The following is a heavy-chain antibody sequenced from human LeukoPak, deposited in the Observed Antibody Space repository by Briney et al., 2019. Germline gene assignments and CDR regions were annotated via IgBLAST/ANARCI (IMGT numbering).Heavy chain of an antibody. CDR3: AKTPYYDFWSGYFDY. CDR1: GFTFSSYA. V-gene: IGHV3-23*01. CDR2: ISGGGGST. J-gene: IGHJ4*02. D-gene: IGHD3-3*01. Sequence: PGGSLRLSCAASGFTFSSYAMSWVRQAPGKGLEWVSAISGGGGSTLYAESVKGRFTISRDNSKNTLYLQMNSLRAEDTAVYYCAKTPYYDFWSGYFDYWGQGTLVTVSS.